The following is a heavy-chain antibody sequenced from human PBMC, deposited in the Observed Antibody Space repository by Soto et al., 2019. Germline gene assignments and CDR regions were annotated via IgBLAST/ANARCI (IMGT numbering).Heavy chain of an antibody. V-gene: IGHV2-5*02. CDR3: AHLTITYGGVVGDESFDV. J-gene: IGHJ3*01. Sequence: QITLKESGPTEVKPTETLALTCTFSGFSLATKGVGVGWVRQPPGRALEWIAVIYWDDDRRYNPSLEARLRITKDTSNNQVVLTMTDMDFVDTATFYCAHLTITYGGVVGDESFDVWGQGAVVTVSS. D-gene: IGHD3-16*02. CDR1: GFSLATKGVG. CDR2: IYWDDDR.